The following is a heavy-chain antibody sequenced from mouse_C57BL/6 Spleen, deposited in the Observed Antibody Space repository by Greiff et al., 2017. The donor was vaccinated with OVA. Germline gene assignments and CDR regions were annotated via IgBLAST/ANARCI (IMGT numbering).Heavy chain of an antibody. CDR1: GYTFTSYW. V-gene: IGHV1-59*01. D-gene: IGHD2-2*01. CDR3: ARGGGYDFYFDY. CDR2: IDPSDSYT. Sequence: VQLQQSGAELVRPGTSVKLSCKASGYTFTSYWMHWVKQRPGQGLEWIGVIDPSDSYTNYNQKFKGKATLTVDTSSSTAYMQLSSLTSEDSAVYYCARGGGYDFYFDYWGQGTTLTVSS. J-gene: IGHJ2*01.